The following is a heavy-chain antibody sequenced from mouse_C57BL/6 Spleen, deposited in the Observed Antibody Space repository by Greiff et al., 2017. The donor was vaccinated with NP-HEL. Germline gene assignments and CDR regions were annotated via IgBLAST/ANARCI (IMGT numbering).Heavy chain of an antibody. CDR3: ARRGTRDGYLPWFAY. Sequence: EVKLVESGGGLVKPGGSLKLSCAASGFTFSDYGMHWVRQAPEKGLEWVAYISSGSSTIYYADTVKGRFTISRDNAKNTLFLQMTSLRSADTAMYYCARRGTRDGYLPWFAYWGQGTLVTVSA. J-gene: IGHJ3*01. CDR2: ISSGSSTI. CDR1: GFTFSDYG. V-gene: IGHV5-17*01. D-gene: IGHD2-3*01.